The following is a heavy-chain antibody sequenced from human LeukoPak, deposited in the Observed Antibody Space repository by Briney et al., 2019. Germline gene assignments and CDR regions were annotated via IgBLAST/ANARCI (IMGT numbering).Heavy chain of an antibody. D-gene: IGHD3-22*01. V-gene: IGHV4-59*01. J-gene: IGHJ4*02. CDR2: IYYSGST. CDR3: AAGDYYDSSGYYYVKLDY. Sequence: SETLSLTCTVSGGSISRYYWSWIRQPPGKGLEWIGYIYYSGSTNYNPSLKSRVTISVDTSKNQFSLKLSSVTAADTAVYYCAAGDYYDSSGYYYVKLDYWGQGTLVTVSS. CDR1: GGSISRYY.